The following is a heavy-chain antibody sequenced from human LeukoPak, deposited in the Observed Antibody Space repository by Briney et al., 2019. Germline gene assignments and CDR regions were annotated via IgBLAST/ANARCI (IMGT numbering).Heavy chain of an antibody. Sequence: PGGSLRLSCAASGFTFSSYAMHWVRQAPGKGLEWVAVISYDGSNKYYADSVKGRFTISRYNSKNTLYLQMNSLRAEDTAVYYCAYMDTAMVKIDYWGQGTLVTVSS. CDR1: GFTFSSYA. D-gene: IGHD5-18*01. CDR2: ISYDGSNK. J-gene: IGHJ4*02. V-gene: IGHV3-30-3*01. CDR3: AYMDTAMVKIDY.